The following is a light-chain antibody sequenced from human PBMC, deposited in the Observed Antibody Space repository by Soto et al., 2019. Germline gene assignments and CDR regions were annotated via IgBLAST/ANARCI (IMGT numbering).Light chain of an antibody. Sequence: QPVLTQPPSASGSPGQSITISCTGTSSDVGGYNYVSWYQQHPGSAPKLIIHEVNKRPSGVPDRFSGSKSGNTASLTVTGLQAEDEADYYCSSYAGSNILVFGEGTKVTVL. V-gene: IGLV2-8*01. J-gene: IGLJ2*01. CDR3: SSYAGSNILV. CDR2: EVN. CDR1: SSDVGGYNY.